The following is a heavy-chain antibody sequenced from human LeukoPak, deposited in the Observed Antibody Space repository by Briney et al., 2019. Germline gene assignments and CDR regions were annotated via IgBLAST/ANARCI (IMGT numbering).Heavy chain of an antibody. D-gene: IGHD3-22*01. CDR2: INHSGST. V-gene: IGHV4-39*07. Sequence: PSETLSLTCTVSSGSISSGDYYWSWIRQPPGKGLEWIGEINHSGSTDYNPSLKSRVAISVDTSKNQSSLKLSSVTAADTAVYYCARGGGYYDSSGYRSPFDYWGQGTLVTVSS. J-gene: IGHJ4*02. CDR1: SGSISSGDYY. CDR3: ARGGGYYDSSGYRSPFDY.